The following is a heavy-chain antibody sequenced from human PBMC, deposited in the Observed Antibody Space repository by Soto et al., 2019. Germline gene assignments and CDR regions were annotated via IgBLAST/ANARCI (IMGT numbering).Heavy chain of an antibody. Sequence: GASVKVSCKASGDTFTGYYMHWVRQAPGQGLEWMGWINPNSGGTNYAQRFQGWVTMTRDTSISTAYMELSRLRSDDTAVYYCAKSSSGYVYYGMDVWGQGTTVTVSS. CDR2: INPNSGGT. CDR1: GDTFTGYY. CDR3: AKSSSGYVYYGMDV. V-gene: IGHV1-2*04. J-gene: IGHJ6*02. D-gene: IGHD5-12*01.